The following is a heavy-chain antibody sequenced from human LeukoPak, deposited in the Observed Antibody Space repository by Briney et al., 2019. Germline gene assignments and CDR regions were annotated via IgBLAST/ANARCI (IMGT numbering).Heavy chain of an antibody. D-gene: IGHD6-19*01. CDR2: IKSKTDGGTA. J-gene: IGHJ4*02. CDR1: GFTFNNAW. V-gene: IGHV3-15*01. CDR3: TTLAVAG. Sequence: GGSLRLPCAASGFTFNNAWMSWVRQAPGKGLEWVGRIKSKTDGGTADHAAPVKGRFTISRDDSENTLYLQMNSLKTEDTAMYYCTTLAVAGGGQGTLVTVSS.